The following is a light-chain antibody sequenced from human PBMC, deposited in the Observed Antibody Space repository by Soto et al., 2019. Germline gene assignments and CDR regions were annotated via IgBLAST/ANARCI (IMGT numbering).Light chain of an antibody. CDR3: QQYFTSPWT. CDR1: QNLLDRAKNKNY. Sequence: DIVMTQSPDSLAVSLGERATFNCKSSQNLLDRAKNKNYLAWYQQKSGQPPKLLIYWASLREPGVPDRFTGSGSGTDFTLTIISLQAEDVSVYYCQQYFTSPWTFGQGTKVEI. CDR2: WAS. V-gene: IGKV4-1*01. J-gene: IGKJ1*01.